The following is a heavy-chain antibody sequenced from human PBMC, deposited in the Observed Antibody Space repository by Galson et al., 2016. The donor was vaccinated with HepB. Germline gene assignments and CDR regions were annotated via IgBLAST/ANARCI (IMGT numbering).Heavy chain of an antibody. CDR3: AGVPSGKRLDY. CDR1: GFTFSSHW. J-gene: IGHJ4*02. Sequence: SLRLPCAASGFTFSSHWMHWVRQAPGKGLVWVSRINTDGSSTSYADSVKGRFTISRDNSRNTLYLQMNSLRAGDTAVYYCAGVPSGKRLDYWGQGTLVTVSS. CDR2: INTDGSST. V-gene: IGHV3-74*01. D-gene: IGHD4-23*01.